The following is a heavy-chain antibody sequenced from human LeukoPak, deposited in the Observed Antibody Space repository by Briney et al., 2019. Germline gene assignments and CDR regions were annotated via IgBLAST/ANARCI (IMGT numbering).Heavy chain of an antibody. Sequence: GGSLRLSCAASGFTFDDYAMHWVRQAPGKGLEWVSGISWNSGSIGYADSVKGRFTISRDNAKNSLYLQMNSLRAEDTALYYCAKDGRPTLDYIEYWGQGTLVTVSS. D-gene: IGHD3/OR15-3a*01. CDR2: ISWNSGSI. V-gene: IGHV3-9*01. J-gene: IGHJ4*02. CDR1: GFTFDDYA. CDR3: AKDGRPTLDYIEY.